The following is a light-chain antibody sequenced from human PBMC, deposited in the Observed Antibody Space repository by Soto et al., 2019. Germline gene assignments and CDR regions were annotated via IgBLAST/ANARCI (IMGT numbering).Light chain of an antibody. CDR1: HDISTA. V-gene: IGKV3-15*01. Sequence: THSPSFLSASVGDRVTITCRASHDISTALAWYQQKPGQAPRLLIFRASTRATGVPARFSGSGSGTEFTLTISSLQSEDFAVYYCQQYNNWPPITFGQGTRLEIK. CDR3: QQYNNWPPIT. J-gene: IGKJ5*01. CDR2: RAS.